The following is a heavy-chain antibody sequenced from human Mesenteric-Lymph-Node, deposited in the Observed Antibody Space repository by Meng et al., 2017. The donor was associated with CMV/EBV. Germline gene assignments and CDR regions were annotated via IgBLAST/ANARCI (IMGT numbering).Heavy chain of an antibody. J-gene: IGHJ4*02. CDR2: INHSGST. CDR3: ARHQRWLKSEGGFNY. V-gene: IGHV4-34*01. Sequence: QVHCHQWGVGLLKPSETLSLTCAVYGGSFSGYYWSWIRQPPGKGLEWIGEINHSGSTNSNPSLKSRVTISVDTSKNQFSLKLSSVTAADTAVYYCARHQRWLKSEGGFNYWGQGTLVTVSS. D-gene: IGHD4-23*01. CDR1: GGSFSGYY.